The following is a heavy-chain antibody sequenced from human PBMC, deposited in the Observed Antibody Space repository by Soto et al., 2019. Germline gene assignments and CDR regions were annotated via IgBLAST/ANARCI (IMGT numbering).Heavy chain of an antibody. CDR1: GGSFRGYY. Sequence: SDTLSLTCTVSGGSFRGYYWGWFRQLPGKGLEWIGEINHSGTSNYHPSLTSLVTSSVATSKNQFSLTVNSVTPADTAVYYCARGGITHLGAMDGWGQGTKV. J-gene: IGHJ6*02. CDR3: ARGGITHLGAMDG. V-gene: IGHV4-34*01. CDR2: INHSGTS. D-gene: IGHD1-20*01.